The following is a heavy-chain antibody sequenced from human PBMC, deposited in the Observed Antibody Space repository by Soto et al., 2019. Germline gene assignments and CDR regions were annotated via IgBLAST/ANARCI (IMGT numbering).Heavy chain of an antibody. J-gene: IGHJ6*02. D-gene: IGHD3-10*01. CDR1: GFTSSSYA. CDR3: AKEGEYYYYYGMDV. CDR2: ISGSGGST. Sequence: GGSLRLSCAASGFTSSSYAMSWVRQAPGKGLEWVSAISGSGGSTYYADSVKGRFTISRDNSKNTLYLQMNSLRAEDTAVYYCAKEGEYYYYYGMDVWGQGTTVTVSS. V-gene: IGHV3-23*01.